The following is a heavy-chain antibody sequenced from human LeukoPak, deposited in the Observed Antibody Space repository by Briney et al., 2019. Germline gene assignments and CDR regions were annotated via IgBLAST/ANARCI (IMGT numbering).Heavy chain of an antibody. J-gene: IGHJ2*01. CDR3: ARDHREYSSSWYGYFDL. CDR1: GGSLSSYY. D-gene: IGHD6-13*01. CDR2: IYYSGST. V-gene: IGHV4-59*01. Sequence: SETLSLTCTVSGGSLSSYYWSWIRQPPGKGLEWIGYIYYSGSTNYNPSLKSRVTISVDTSKNQFSLKLSSVTAADTAVYYCARDHREYSSSWYGYFDLWGRGTLVTVSS.